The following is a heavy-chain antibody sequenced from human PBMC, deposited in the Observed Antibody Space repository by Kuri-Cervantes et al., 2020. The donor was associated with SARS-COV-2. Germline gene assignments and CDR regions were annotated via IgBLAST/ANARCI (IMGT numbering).Heavy chain of an antibody. V-gene: IGHV5-51*01. D-gene: IGHD3-22*01. Sequence: GESLKISCKGSGYSFTGYWIGWVRQMPGKGLEWMGIIYPGDSDTRYSPSFQGQVTISADKSISTAYLQWSSLKASDTAMYYCAMSLYLHGSGYYYDAFDIWGQGTMVTVSS. CDR3: AMSLYLHGSGYYYDAFDI. CDR2: IYPGDSDT. J-gene: IGHJ3*02. CDR1: GYSFTGYW.